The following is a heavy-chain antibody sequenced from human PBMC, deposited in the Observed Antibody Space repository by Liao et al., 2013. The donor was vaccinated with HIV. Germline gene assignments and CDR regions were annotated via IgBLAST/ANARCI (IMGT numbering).Heavy chain of an antibody. Sequence: QVQLQESGPGLVKSSETLSLTCTVSGGSLSGYYWSWIRQPPGKGLEYIGYIYHTGETNYNPSLKSRVTISVDTSENQFSLRLRSVTAADTAVYYCARVRSIAARPWYFDLWGRGTLVTVSS. V-gene: IGHV4-59*08. CDR1: GGSLSGYY. J-gene: IGHJ2*01. CDR3: ARVRSIAARPWYFDL. CDR2: IYHTGET. D-gene: IGHD6-6*01.